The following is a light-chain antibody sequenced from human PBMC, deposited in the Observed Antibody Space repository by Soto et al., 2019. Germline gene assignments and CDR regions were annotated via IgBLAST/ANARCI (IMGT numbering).Light chain of an antibody. J-gene: IGKJ4*01. CDR1: QSVSTM. Sequence: EVVMTQSPATLSVSAGETVTLSCRASQSVSTMLAWYQQQPGLAPRRLIFGASTSSTGVPARVSGSRSGTEFTLAISSLQSEDFALYYCHQYNSCPPLTFGGGTKVEIK. CDR3: HQYNSCPPLT. CDR2: GAS. V-gene: IGKV3-15*01.